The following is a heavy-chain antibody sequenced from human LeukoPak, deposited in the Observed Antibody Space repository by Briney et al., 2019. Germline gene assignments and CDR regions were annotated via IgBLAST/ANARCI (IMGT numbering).Heavy chain of an antibody. Sequence: SETLSLTCTVSGYSISSGYYWGWIRQPPGKGLEWIGSIYHSGSTYYNPSLKSRVTISVDTSKNQFSLRLRSVTAADTAVYYCARVTSRLGVCDYWGQGSLVTVSS. J-gene: IGHJ4*02. CDR2: IYHSGST. CDR1: GYSISSGYY. CDR3: ARVTSRLGVCDY. D-gene: IGHD2-8*01. V-gene: IGHV4-38-2*02.